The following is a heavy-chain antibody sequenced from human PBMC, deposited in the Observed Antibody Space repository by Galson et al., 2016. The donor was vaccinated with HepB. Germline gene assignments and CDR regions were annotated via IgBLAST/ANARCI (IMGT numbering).Heavy chain of an antibody. CDR3: ARDLGVAGSFDF. CDR2: VYHSGNT. V-gene: IGHV4-34*01. CDR1: AGSLSNYY. D-gene: IGHD6-19*01. Sequence: LSLTCAVHAGSLSNYYWTWIRQPPGKGLEWIGEVYHSGNTNYNPSLKSRAIISIDMSKNHFSLNLSSVTAADTAVYYCARDLGVAGSFDFWGQGILVTVSS. J-gene: IGHJ4*02.